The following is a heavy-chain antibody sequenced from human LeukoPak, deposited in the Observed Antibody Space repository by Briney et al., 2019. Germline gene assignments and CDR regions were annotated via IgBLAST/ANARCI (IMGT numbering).Heavy chain of an antibody. Sequence: GGSLRLSCAAYGFSFSSYSMNWVRQAAGKGLEWVSSIRSSSTYKYYADSVKGRFTISRDNGKQALYLQVNTHIATDTAVYYLARDFTVETTAYFHNWGQGTLVTVSS. CDR1: GFSFSSYS. CDR3: ARDFTVETTAYFHN. J-gene: IGHJ1*01. V-gene: IGHV3-21*01. CDR2: IRSSSTYK. D-gene: IGHD4-17*01.